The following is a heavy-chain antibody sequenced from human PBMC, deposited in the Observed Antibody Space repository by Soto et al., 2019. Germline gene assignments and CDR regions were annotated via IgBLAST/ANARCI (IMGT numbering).Heavy chain of an antibody. D-gene: IGHD3-22*01. CDR1: GYTFTSYY. J-gene: IGHJ4*02. Sequence: ASVKVSCKASGYTFTSYYMHWVRQAPGQGLEWMGIINPSGGSTSYAQKFQGRVTMTRDTSTSTVYMELSSLRSEDTAVYYCARGAVSMIVVVPFDYWGQGTLVTVSS. CDR3: ARGAVSMIVVVPFDY. CDR2: INPSGGST. V-gene: IGHV1-46*01.